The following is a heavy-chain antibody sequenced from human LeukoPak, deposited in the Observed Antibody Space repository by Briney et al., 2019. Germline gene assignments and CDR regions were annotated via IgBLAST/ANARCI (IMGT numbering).Heavy chain of an antibody. CDR2: INESGAT. J-gene: IGHJ5*02. CDR3: ARGARGDTPYNWFDP. D-gene: IGHD2-21*02. CDR1: GVSFSGYY. Sequence: SEDLSLNCAVHGVSFSGYYWSWIRQPPGKGLEWVGEINESGATNYNPSLMSRVTISEHTYNNQCSLMLTSVTAADTAVYGCARGARGDTPYNWFDPWGQGTLVTVSS. V-gene: IGHV4-34*01.